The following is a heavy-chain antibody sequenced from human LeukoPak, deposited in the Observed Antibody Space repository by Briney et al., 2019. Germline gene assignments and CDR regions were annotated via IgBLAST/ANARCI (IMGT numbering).Heavy chain of an antibody. CDR2: INGDGSST. CDR1: GFTFSSYW. D-gene: IGHD5-18*01. V-gene: IGHV3-74*01. Sequence: GGSLRLSCAASGFTFSSYWMHWVRQAPGKGLVWVARINGDGSSTDYADSVKGRFTISRDNAKNTLYLQMNSLRAEDTAVYYCARESNGYFYGQYYYYYGMDVWGQGTTVTVSS. CDR3: ARESNGYFYGQYYYYYGMDV. J-gene: IGHJ6*02.